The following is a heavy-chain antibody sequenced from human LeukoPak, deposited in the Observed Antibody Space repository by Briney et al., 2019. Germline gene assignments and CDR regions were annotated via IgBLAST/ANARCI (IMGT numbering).Heavy chain of an antibody. J-gene: IGHJ4*02. CDR3: ALTVYGSGSYWDY. D-gene: IGHD3-10*01. CDR2: ISASGP. CDR1: GFTFSSYT. V-gene: IGHV3-23*01. Sequence: GGSLRLSCAASGFTFSSYTMNWVRQAPGKGLEWVSTISASGPYYADAVRGRFTISRDNSRNTLSLQMNSLRAEDTAVYYCALTVYGSGSYWDYWGQGTLVTVSS.